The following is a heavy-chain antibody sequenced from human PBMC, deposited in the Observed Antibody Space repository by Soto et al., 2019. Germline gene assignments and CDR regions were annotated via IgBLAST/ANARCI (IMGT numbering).Heavy chain of an antibody. J-gene: IGHJ5*02. D-gene: IGHD3-22*01. CDR1: ADTFTSYY. V-gene: IGHV1-46*01. Sequence: ASVKVSCKAPADTFTSYYIHWVRQAPGHGLEWMGIINPNGGSTRFAQTFQGRITMTTDTSTSTVYMELSSLRSEDTAVYYCARIKGSSGSPGLDPWGQGTLVTVSS. CDR3: ARIKGSSGSPGLDP. CDR2: INPNGGST.